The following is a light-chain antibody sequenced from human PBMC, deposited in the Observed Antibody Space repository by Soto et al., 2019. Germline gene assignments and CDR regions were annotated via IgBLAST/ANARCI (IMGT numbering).Light chain of an antibody. V-gene: IGKV3D-20*02. CDR3: QQRSNWPT. Sequence: EIVLTQSPDILSLSPGERATLSCRASKSVNSNYLAWFQQHPGQPPRLLIFGASSRAIGIPDRFSGSGTETDFTLTISSLEPEDFAVYYCQQRSNWPTFGQGTRLEIK. CDR1: KSVNSNY. J-gene: IGKJ5*01. CDR2: GAS.